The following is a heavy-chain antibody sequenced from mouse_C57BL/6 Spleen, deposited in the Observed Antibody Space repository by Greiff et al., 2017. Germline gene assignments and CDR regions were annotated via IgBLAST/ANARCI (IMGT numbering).Heavy chain of an antibody. D-gene: IGHD1-1*01. CDR3: ARRGIYYGHDY. Sequence: QVQLQQPGAELVRPGSSVKLSCKASGYTFTSYWMDWVKQRPGQGLEWIGNIYPSDSETHYNQKFKDKATLTVDKSSSTAYMQLSSLTSEDSAVYYCARRGIYYGHDYWGQGTTLTVSS. CDR1: GYTFTSYW. J-gene: IGHJ2*01. V-gene: IGHV1-61*01. CDR2: IYPSDSET.